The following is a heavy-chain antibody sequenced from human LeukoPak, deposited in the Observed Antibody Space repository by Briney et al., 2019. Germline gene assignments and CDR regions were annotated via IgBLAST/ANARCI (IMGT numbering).Heavy chain of an antibody. V-gene: IGHV1-2*02. J-gene: IGHJ1*01. CDR3: ARVWNYHDSSGYLEYFQE. D-gene: IGHD3-22*01. Sequence: ASVRVSCKASGYTFTGYYMHWVRQAPGQGLEWMGWINPNSGGTKYAQKFQGRVTMTRDTSISTAYMELSSLRSDDTAVYYCARVWNYHDSSGYLEYFQEWGQGTLVTVSS. CDR1: GYTFTGYY. CDR2: INPNSGGT.